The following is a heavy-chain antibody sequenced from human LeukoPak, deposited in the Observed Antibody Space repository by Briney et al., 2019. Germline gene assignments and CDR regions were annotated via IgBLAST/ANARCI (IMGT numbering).Heavy chain of an antibody. D-gene: IGHD3-10*01. CDR3: AREFYGSGRYFDY. CDR1: GGSVSSDVYY. CDR2: VYHSVST. Sequence: KPSQTPSLTCTVSGGSVSSDVYYRTWIRQPPGKDLEWIGYVYHSVSTYYNPSLKSRVTISADRSKNQFSLKLSSVTAADTAVYYCAREFYGSGRYFDYWGQGTLVTVSS. J-gene: IGHJ4*02. V-gene: IGHV4-30-2*01.